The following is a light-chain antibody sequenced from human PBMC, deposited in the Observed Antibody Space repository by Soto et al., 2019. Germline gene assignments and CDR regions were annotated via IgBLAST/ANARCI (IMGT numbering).Light chain of an antibody. CDR3: RSYSNSSTRVG. CDR2: EGC. J-gene: IGLJ1*01. V-gene: IGLV2-14*02. Sequence: QSALTQPASLSGFPGQWITISCTGTSSDVGSYNLVSWHQQHPCKAPKLMIYEGCKRASGVSNRFSGSKAGNTAALTISGLQEEDEFEYFCRSYSNSSTRVGFGPGTNLSVL. CDR1: SSDVGSYNL.